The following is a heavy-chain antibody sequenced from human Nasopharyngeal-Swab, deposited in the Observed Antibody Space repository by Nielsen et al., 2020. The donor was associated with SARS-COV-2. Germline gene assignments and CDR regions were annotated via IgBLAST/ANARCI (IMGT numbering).Heavy chain of an antibody. V-gene: IGHV4-59*01. CDR3: ARGHVLRFLEWLGAAWFDP. Sequence: SEILSLTCTVSGGSISSYYWSWIRQPPGKGLEWIGYIYYSGSTNYNPSLKSRVTISVDTSKNQFSLKLSSVTAADTAVYYCARGHVLRFLEWLGAAWFDPWGQGTLVTVSS. CDR1: GGSISSYY. J-gene: IGHJ5*02. CDR2: IYYSGST. D-gene: IGHD3-3*01.